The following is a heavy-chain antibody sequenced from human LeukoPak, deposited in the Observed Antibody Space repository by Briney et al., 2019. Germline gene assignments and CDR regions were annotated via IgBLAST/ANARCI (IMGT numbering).Heavy chain of an antibody. CDR1: GGSISSTFYY. Sequence: SETLSLTCTVSGGSISSTFYYWGWIRQPPGKGLEWIGEINHSGSTNYNPSLKSRVTISVDTSKNQFSLKLSSVPAADTAVYYCARRLGYCSSTSCYAVDYWGQGTLVTVSS. V-gene: IGHV4-39*07. CDR2: INHSGST. D-gene: IGHD2-2*01. J-gene: IGHJ4*02. CDR3: ARRLGYCSSTSCYAVDY.